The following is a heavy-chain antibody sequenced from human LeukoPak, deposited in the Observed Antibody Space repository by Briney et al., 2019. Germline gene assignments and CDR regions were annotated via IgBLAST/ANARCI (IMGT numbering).Heavy chain of an antibody. Sequence: SGGSLRLSCAASGFTFSSYGMHWVRQAPGKGLEWVAVISYDGSNKYYADSVKGRFTISRDNSKNTLYLQMNSLRAEDTAVYCCAKALWFGEFYYYYYGMDVWGQGTTVTVSS. CDR3: AKALWFGEFYYYYYGMDV. J-gene: IGHJ6*02. D-gene: IGHD3-10*01. CDR2: ISYDGSNK. CDR1: GFTFSSYG. V-gene: IGHV3-30*18.